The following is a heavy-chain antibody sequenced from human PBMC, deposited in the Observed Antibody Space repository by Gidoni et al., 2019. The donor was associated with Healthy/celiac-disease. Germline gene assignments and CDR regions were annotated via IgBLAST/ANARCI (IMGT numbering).Heavy chain of an antibody. V-gene: IGHV3-23*01. D-gene: IGHD2-2*01. CDR3: AKDRAPPYCSSTSCYVAPPDAFDI. Sequence: EVQLLGSGGGLVQPGGSLRLSCAASGFTFSSYAMSWVRQPPGKGLEWVSAISGSGCSTYYADSVKGRFTISRDNSKNTRYLQMNSLRAEDTAVYYCAKDRAPPYCSSTSCYVAPPDAFDIWGQGTMVTVSS. CDR1: GFTFSSYA. CDR2: ISGSGCST. J-gene: IGHJ3*02.